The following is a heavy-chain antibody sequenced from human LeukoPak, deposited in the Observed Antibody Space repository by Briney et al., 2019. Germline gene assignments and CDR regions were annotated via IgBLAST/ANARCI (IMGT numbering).Heavy chain of an antibody. CDR2: IIPIFGTA. CDR3: ARAAITMIRPPNAFDI. D-gene: IGHD3-10*01. J-gene: IGHJ3*02. Sequence: ASVKVSCKASGGTFSSYAISWVRQAPGQGLEWMGGIIPIFGTANYAQKFQGRVTITADKSTSTAYMELSSLRSEDTAVYYCARAAITMIRPPNAFDIWGQGTMVTVSS. CDR1: GGTFSSYA. V-gene: IGHV1-69*06.